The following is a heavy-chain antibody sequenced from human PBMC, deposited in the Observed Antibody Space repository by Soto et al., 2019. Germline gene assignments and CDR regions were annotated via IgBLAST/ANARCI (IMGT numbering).Heavy chain of an antibody. Sequence: WGSLRLSCAASAFTFISYNMNFFRHSPFKGLEWVSSISSSSSYIYYADAVKGRFTISRDNAKNSLYLQMNSLRAEDTAVYYCARDYFVYCGGECRLSYYYGMDVWGQGTTVTVSS. CDR2: ISSSSSYI. J-gene: IGHJ6*02. CDR3: ARDYFVYCGGECRLSYYYGMDV. CDR1: AFTFISYN. D-gene: IGHD2-21*01. V-gene: IGHV3-21*01.